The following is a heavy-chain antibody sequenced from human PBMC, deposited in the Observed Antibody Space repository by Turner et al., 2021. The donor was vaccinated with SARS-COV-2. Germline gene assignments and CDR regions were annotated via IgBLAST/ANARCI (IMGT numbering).Heavy chain of an antibody. V-gene: IGHV3-30*03. J-gene: IGHJ4*02. CDR2: IPSDGSNK. Sequence: QVQLVEYGGGMVQPGRSLILSCAASGFPFRSYGMHWVRKAPGKGLECVAFIPSDGSNKYYADAVKGRFTIPRNNSQTTLNLQMNSLRAEDTAVYYCARGVTVAGITPFGYWGQGTLVTVSS. D-gene: IGHD6-19*01. CDR1: GFPFRSYG. CDR3: ARGVTVAGITPFGY.